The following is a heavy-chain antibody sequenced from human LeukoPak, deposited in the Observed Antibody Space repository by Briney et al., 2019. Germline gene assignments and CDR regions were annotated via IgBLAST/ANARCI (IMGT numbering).Heavy chain of an antibody. D-gene: IGHD6-13*01. CDR2: IRYDGSNK. CDR3: AKDISSYSSSWSFDY. V-gene: IGHV3-30*02. CDR1: GFTFSSYG. J-gene: IGHJ4*02. Sequence: GGSLRLSCAASGFTFSSYGMHWVRQAPGKGLEWVAFIRYDGSNKYYADSVKGRFTISRDNSKNTLYLQMNSLRAEDTAVYYCAKDISSYSSSWSFDYWGQGTLVTVSS.